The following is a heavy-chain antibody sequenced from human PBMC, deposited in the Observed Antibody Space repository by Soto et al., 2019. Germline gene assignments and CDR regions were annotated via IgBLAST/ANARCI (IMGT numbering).Heavy chain of an antibody. J-gene: IGHJ3*02. CDR3: AREVGDSSGYDAFDI. CDR1: GFTFSSYG. V-gene: IGHV3-33*01. Sequence: GGSLRLSCAASGFTFSSYGMHWVRQAPGKGLEWVAVIWYDGSNKYYADSVKGRFTISRDNSKNTLYLQMNSLRAEDTAVYYCAREVGDSSGYDAFDIWGQGTMVTV. CDR2: IWYDGSNK. D-gene: IGHD3-22*01.